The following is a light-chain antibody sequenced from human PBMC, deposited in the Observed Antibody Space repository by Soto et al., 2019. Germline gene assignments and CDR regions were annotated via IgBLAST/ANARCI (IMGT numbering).Light chain of an antibody. J-gene: IGLJ1*01. CDR2: EVS. CDR3: SSFTSATTLYV. Sequence: QSVLTQPASVSGSPGQSITISCAGTSSDVGAYKYVSWYQQNPGKAPQLIIYEVSSRPSGVSNRFSGSKSGNTASLTISGPQAEDEADYYCSSFTSATTLYVFGSGTKVTV. V-gene: IGLV2-14*01. CDR1: SSDVGAYKY.